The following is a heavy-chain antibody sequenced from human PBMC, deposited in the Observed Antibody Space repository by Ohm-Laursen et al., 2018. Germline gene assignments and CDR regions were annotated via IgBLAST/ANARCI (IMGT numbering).Heavy chain of an antibody. CDR3: ARGNAEVPAAAYS. J-gene: IGHJ4*02. V-gene: IGHV4-34*01. Sequence: GTLSLTCAVYGGSFSGYDWSWIRQPPGKGLEWIGEINHIGRTNYNPSLKSRVTISVDTSKNQFSLRLSSVTAADTAVYYCARGNAEVPAAAYSWGQGTLVTVSS. D-gene: IGHD2-2*01. CDR1: GGSFSGYD. CDR2: INHIGRT.